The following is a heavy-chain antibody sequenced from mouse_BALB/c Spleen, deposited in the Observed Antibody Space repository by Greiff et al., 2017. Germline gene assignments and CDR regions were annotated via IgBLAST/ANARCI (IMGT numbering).Heavy chain of an antibody. J-gene: IGHJ2*01. D-gene: IGHD2-1*01. CDR1: GFTFSSYG. V-gene: IGHV5-6*01. CDR3: ARDGNGFDY. Sequence: DVQLVESGGDLVKPGGSLKLSCAASGFTFSSYGMSWVRQTPDKRLEWVATISSGGSYTYYPDSVKGRFTISRDNAKNTLYLQMSSLKSEDTAMYYCARDGNGFDYWGQGTTLTVSS. CDR2: ISSGGSYT.